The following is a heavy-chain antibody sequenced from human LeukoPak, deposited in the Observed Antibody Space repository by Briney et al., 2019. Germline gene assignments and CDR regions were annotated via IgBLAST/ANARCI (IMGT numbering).Heavy chain of an antibody. Sequence: GEPLKISCKGSGYSFTSYWISWVRQMPGKGLEWMGRIDPSDSYTNYSPSFQGHVTISADTSISTAYLQWSSLKASDTAMYYCAIPAGGSSSWYNYYYYGMDVWGQGTTVTVSS. CDR1: GYSFTSYW. CDR2: IDPSDSYT. CDR3: AIPAGGSSSWYNYYYYGMDV. V-gene: IGHV5-10-1*01. D-gene: IGHD6-13*01. J-gene: IGHJ6*02.